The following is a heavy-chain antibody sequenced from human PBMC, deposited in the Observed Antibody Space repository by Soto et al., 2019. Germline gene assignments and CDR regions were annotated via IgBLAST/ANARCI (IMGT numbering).Heavy chain of an antibody. CDR1: GFTFSSYW. Sequence: EVQLVESGGGLVQPGGSLRLSCAASGFTFSSYWMSWVRQAPGKGLEWVANIKQDGSEKYYVDSVKGRFTISRDNAKNSLYLQMNSLRAEDTAVYYCARDKVGAGGKGYCSSTSCYVGYYYYGMDVWGQGTTVTVSS. V-gene: IGHV3-7*05. CDR3: ARDKVGAGGKGYCSSTSCYVGYYYYGMDV. CDR2: IKQDGSEK. D-gene: IGHD2-2*01. J-gene: IGHJ6*02.